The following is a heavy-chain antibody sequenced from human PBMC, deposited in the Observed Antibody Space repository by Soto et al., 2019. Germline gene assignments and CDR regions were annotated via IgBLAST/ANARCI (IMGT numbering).Heavy chain of an antibody. D-gene: IGHD2-21*02. Sequence: GESLKISCKGSGYSFTSYWISWVRQMPGKGLEWMGRIDPSDSYTNYSPSFQGYVTISADKSISTAYLQWSSLKASDTAMYYRARHDRGGDRVGFNYWGQGTLVTVSS. CDR2: IDPSDSYT. J-gene: IGHJ4*02. V-gene: IGHV5-10-1*01. CDR3: ARHDRGGDRVGFNY. CDR1: GYSFTSYW.